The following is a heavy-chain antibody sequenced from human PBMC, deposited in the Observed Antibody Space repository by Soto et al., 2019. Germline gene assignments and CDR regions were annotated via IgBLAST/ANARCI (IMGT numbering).Heavy chain of an antibody. CDR1: GRSFSCYY. J-gene: IGHJ5*02. CDR3: ARGGAARPRRSSSWFGP. V-gene: IGHV4-34*01. CDR2: INHSGST. Sequence: SQTLSLTCAVYGRSFSCYYWIWIRQPPGKGLEWIGEINHSGSTNYNPSLKSRVTISVDTSKNQFSLKLSSVTAADTAVYYCARGGAARPRRSSSWFGPWGQGTLVTVSS. D-gene: IGHD6-6*01.